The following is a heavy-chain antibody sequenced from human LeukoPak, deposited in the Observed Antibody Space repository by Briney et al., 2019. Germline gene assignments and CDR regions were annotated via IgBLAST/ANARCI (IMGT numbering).Heavy chain of an antibody. V-gene: IGHV3-43*01. CDR2: ISWDGDNT. CDR3: AKGMNYYDSSVYYYEGDAFDI. D-gene: IGHD3-22*01. Sequence: PGGSLRLSCAASGFTFDHYTIHWVRQAPGKGLEWVSLISWDGDNTYYADSVNGRFTISRDNSKNSLYLQMNSLRNEDTALYYCAKGMNYYDSSVYYYEGDAFDIWGQGTMVTVSS. J-gene: IGHJ3*02. CDR1: GFTFDHYT.